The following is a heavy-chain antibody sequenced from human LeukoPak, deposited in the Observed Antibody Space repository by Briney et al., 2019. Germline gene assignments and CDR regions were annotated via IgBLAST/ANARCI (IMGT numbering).Heavy chain of an antibody. CDR1: GGSMSSYF. CDR3: ARHPFATPFDH. Sequence: SETLSLTCTVSGGSMSSYFWSWIRQPAGNGLEWIGRIYVGGTTNYNPSLKSRVTLSLEPSKNQFSMRLTSVTAADTAVYYCARHPFATPFDHWGRGTLVTVSS. V-gene: IGHV4-4*07. D-gene: IGHD1-26*01. CDR2: IYVGGTT. J-gene: IGHJ4*02.